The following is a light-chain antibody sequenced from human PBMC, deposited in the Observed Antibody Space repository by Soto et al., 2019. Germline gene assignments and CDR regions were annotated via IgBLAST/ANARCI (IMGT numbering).Light chain of an antibody. CDR3: CSYAGSNTYV. Sequence: QSALTQPASVSGSPGQSITISCTGTSSDVGGYDYVSWYQQHPGKAPKVIIYDVNNRPSGVSSRFSGSKSGNTASLSISGLQAEDEADYYCCSYAGSNTYVFGTGTKLTVL. CDR1: SSDVGGYDY. J-gene: IGLJ1*01. CDR2: DVN. V-gene: IGLV2-14*03.